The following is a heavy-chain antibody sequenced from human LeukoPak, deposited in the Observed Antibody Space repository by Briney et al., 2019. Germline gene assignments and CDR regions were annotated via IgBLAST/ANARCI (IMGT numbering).Heavy chain of an antibody. J-gene: IGHJ4*02. CDR3: AMGLAWKLDY. V-gene: IGHV4-4*02. Sequence: PSETLSLTCAVSGDSINNNNWWSWVRQSPGKGLEWIGEIYHSGSTNYNPSLKSRVTISVDKSKNQFSLKLSSVIAEDTAVYYCAMGLAWKLDYWGQGTLVTVSS. D-gene: IGHD4-23*01. CDR1: GDSINNNNW. CDR2: IYHSGST.